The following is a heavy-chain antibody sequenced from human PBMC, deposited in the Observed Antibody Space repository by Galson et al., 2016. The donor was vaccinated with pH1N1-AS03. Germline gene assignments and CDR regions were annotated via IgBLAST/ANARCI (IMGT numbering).Heavy chain of an antibody. J-gene: IGHJ6*02. D-gene: IGHD2-2*01. CDR3: ARDRTVVAASIIYYYCMDV. Sequence: SLRLSCAVSGFTFGSHWMSWVRQAPGEGLEWVANINKDGNEKYYVDSVKGRFAISRDNAKNSLYLQMNSLRAEDTAVYYCARDRTVVAASIIYYYCMDVCGQGTTFTVSS. V-gene: IGHV3-7*03. CDR1: GFTFGSHW. CDR2: INKDGNEK.